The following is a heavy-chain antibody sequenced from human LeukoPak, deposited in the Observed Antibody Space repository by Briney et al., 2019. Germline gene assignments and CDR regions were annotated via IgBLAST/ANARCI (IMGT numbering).Heavy chain of an antibody. CDR1: GFTFSSYG. CDR2: IRYDGSNK. CDR3: AKRNYDFWSGYLDY. Sequence: GGSLRLSCAASGFTFSSYGMHWVRQAPGKGLEWVAFIRYDGSNKYYADSVKGRFTISRDNSKNTLYLQMNSLRAEDTAVYYCAKRNYDFWSGYLDYWGQGTLATVSS. D-gene: IGHD3-3*01. J-gene: IGHJ4*02. V-gene: IGHV3-30*02.